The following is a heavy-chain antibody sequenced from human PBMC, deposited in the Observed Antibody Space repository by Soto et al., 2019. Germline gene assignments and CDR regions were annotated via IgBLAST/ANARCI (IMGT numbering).Heavy chain of an antibody. CDR1: GYTFTSYD. CDR2: MNPNSANT. D-gene: IGHD2-2*01. Sequence: QVQLVQSGAEVKKPGASVKVSCKASGYTFTSYDIHWVRQATGQGLEWIGWMNPNSANTGYAQKVQGRVTMTRNTSISTAYMGLCSLRSEDTAVYYCAGPVPASTNWVQVTLVTVSS. V-gene: IGHV1-8*01. CDR3: AGPVPASTN. J-gene: IGHJ4*02.